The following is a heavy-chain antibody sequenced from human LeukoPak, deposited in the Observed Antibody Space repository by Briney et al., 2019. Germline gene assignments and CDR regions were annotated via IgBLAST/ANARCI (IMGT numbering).Heavy chain of an antibody. J-gene: IGHJ4*02. D-gene: IGHD3-22*01. CDR3: AKTLSFRYDSSGSYDY. Sequence: GGSLRLSCAASGFTFSSYAMHWVRQAPGKGLEYVSAISSYGGSTYYANSVKGIFTISRDNSKNTLYLQMNSQRAEDTAVYYCAKTLSFRYDSSGSYDYWGQGTLVTVSS. CDR2: ISSYGGST. V-gene: IGHV3-64*01. CDR1: GFTFSSYA.